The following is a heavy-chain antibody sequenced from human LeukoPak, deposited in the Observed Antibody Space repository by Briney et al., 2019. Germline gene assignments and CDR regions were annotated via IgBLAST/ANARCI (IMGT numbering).Heavy chain of an antibody. CDR3: AKEKSSGYADS. J-gene: IGHJ4*02. CDR2: ISYDGSIE. D-gene: IGHD3-22*01. V-gene: IGHV3-30*18. CDR1: GFTFRNYG. Sequence: GGPLRLSCAASGFTFRNYGIHWVRRAPGKGLEWVAVISYDGSIENYQDSVKGRFTISRDNSKNTVYLQMNSLRVEDTAVYYCAKEKSSGYADSWGQGTLVTVSS.